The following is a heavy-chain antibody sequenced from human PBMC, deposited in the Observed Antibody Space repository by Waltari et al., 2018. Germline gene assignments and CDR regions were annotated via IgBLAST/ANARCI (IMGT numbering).Heavy chain of an antibody. Sequence: EVQLLESGGGLVQPGGSLRLSCAASGFTFSSYAMSWVRQAPGKGLGWVSAISGSGGSTYYADSVKGRFTISRDNSKNTLYLQMNSLRAEDTAVYYCVKYSSSWPVFDYWGQGTLVTVSS. CDR2: ISGSGGST. CDR3: VKYSSSWPVFDY. D-gene: IGHD6-13*01. CDR1: GFTFSSYA. V-gene: IGHV3-23*01. J-gene: IGHJ4*02.